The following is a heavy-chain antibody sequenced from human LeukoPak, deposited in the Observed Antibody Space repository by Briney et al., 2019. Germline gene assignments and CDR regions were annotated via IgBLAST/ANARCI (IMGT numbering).Heavy chain of an antibody. J-gene: IGHJ6*02. CDR2: INPNSGGT. Sequence: ASVKVSCKASGYTFTGYYMHWVRRAPGQGLEWMGWINPNSGGTNYAQKFQGWVTMTRDTSISTACMELSRLRSDDTAVYYCARDLGGATGYGYYYGMDVWGQGTTVTVSS. CDR3: ARDLGGATGYGYYYGMDV. CDR1: GYTFTGYY. V-gene: IGHV1-2*04. D-gene: IGHD5-18*01.